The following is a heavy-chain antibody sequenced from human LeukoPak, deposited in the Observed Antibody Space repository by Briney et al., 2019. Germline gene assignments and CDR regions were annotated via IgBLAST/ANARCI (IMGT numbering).Heavy chain of an antibody. J-gene: IGHJ4*02. D-gene: IGHD6-19*01. CDR3: VTEYIAVAGGFDY. CDR1: GGSISSSSYY. V-gene: IGHV4-39*01. CDR2: IYYSGST. Sequence: PSETLSLTCTVSGGSISSSSYYWGWIRQPPGKGLEWIGSIYYSGSTYYNPSLKSRVTISVDTSKNQFSLKLSSVTAADTAVYYCVTEYIAVAGGFDYWGQGTLVTVSS.